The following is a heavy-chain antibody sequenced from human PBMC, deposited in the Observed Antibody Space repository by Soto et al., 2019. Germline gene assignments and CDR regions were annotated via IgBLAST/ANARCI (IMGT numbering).Heavy chain of an antibody. V-gene: IGHV1-69*04. CDR1: GGTFSSYT. J-gene: IGHJ4*02. CDR2: IIPILGIA. D-gene: IGHD1-1*01. CDR3: ARDPNWNDQDY. Sequence: SVKVSCKASGGTFSSYTISWVRQAPGQGLEWMGRIIPILGIANYAQKFQGRVTITADKSTSTAYMELSSLRSEDTAVYYCARDPNWNDQDYWGQGTLVTVSS.